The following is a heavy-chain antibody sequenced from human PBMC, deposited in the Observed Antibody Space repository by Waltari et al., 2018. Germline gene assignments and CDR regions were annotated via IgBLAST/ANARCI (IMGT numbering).Heavy chain of an antibody. CDR1: GFSLSTRAVG. CDR2: LYWDDDK. V-gene: IGHV2-5*02. J-gene: IGHJ5*02. CDR3: AQRRGILDYYNSGRYQKGVDWFDP. D-gene: IGHD3-10*01. Sequence: QITLKESGPTLVKPTQTLTLTCTFSGFSLSTRAVGVGWFRQSTGKALEWLALLYWDDDKRFRPSLESRLSINMDTSTNQVVLTMTNMDPEDTATYYCAQRRGILDYYNSGRYQKGVDWFDPWGPGILVTVSS.